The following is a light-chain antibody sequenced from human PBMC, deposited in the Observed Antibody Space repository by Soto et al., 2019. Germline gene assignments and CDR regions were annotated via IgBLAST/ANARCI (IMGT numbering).Light chain of an antibody. CDR2: DAS. Sequence: IVLTQSPATLSLSPGERATLSCRASQSVRSSLAWYQQQPGLAPRLLIYDASNKATGIPARFSGSGSGTDFTLTISSLEPKDFAVYYCQQRSNWPGTFGQGTKVDI. CDR1: QSVRSS. J-gene: IGKJ1*01. V-gene: IGKV3-11*01. CDR3: QQRSNWPGT.